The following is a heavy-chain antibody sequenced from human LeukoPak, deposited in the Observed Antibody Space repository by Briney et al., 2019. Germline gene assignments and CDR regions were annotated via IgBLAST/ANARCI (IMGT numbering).Heavy chain of an antibody. CDR2: IYYSGST. CDR1: GGSISSSSYY. CDR3: ASRVIAAGYYFDY. V-gene: IGHV4-39*01. Sequence: PSETLSLTCTVSGGSISSSSYYWGWIRQPPGKGLEWIGSIYYSGSTYYNPSLKSRVTISVDTSKNQFSLKLSSVTAADTAVYYCASRVIAAGYYFDYWGQGTLSPSPQ. J-gene: IGHJ4*02. D-gene: IGHD6-13*01.